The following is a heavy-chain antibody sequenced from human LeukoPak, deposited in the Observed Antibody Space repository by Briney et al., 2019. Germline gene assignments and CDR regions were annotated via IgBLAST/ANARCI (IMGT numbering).Heavy chain of an antibody. D-gene: IGHD5-18*01. J-gene: IGHJ4*02. CDR2: IYTSGST. Sequence: SETLSLTCTVSGGFISRYYWSWIRQPAGKGLEWIGRIYTSGSTNYNPSLKSRVSMSVDTSKNQFSLKLSSVTAEDTAIYYCARDSDSYGPDFDYWGQGTLVTVSS. CDR1: GGFISRYY. CDR3: ARDSDSYGPDFDY. V-gene: IGHV4-4*07.